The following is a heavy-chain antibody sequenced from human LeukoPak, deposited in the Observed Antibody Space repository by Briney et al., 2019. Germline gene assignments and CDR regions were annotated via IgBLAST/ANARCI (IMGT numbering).Heavy chain of an antibody. CDR3: AREGSSWYKY. CDR2: IIPIFGTA. CDR1: GGTFSSYA. J-gene: IGHJ4*02. D-gene: IGHD6-13*01. Sequence: SVKVSCKSSGGTFSSYAISWVRQAPGQGLEWMGGIIPIFGTANYAQRFQGRVTITADESTSIAYMELSSLRSEDTAVYYCAREGSSWYKYWGQGTLVTVSS. V-gene: IGHV1-69*13.